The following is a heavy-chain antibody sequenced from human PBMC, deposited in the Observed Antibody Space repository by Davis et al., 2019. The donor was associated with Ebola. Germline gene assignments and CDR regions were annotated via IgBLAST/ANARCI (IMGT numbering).Heavy chain of an antibody. J-gene: IGHJ4*02. Sequence: PSETLSLTCAVYGGSFSGYYWSWIRQPPGKGLEWIGEINHSGSTNYNPSLKSRVTISVDTSKNQFSLKLSSVTAADTAVYYCARRPLRGAPIVEYDYWGQGTLVTVSS. CDR2: INHSGST. CDR3: ARRPLRGAPIVEYDY. D-gene: IGHD3-10*01. V-gene: IGHV4-34*01. CDR1: GGSFSGYY.